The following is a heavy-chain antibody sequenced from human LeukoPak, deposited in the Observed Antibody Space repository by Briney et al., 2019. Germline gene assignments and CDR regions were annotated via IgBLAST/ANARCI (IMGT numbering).Heavy chain of an antibody. D-gene: IGHD6-19*01. V-gene: IGHV3-43D*03. CDR1: GFSFDDYA. CDR3: AKDISRGQWLVRDYYFDY. Sequence: GGSLRLSCAASGFSFDDYAMHWVRQAPGKGLEWVFLISWDGGSRYYADSVKGRVTISRDNSKNSLYLQMNSLRPEDTALYYCAKDISRGQWLVRDYYFDYWGQGTLVTVSS. J-gene: IGHJ4*02. CDR2: ISWDGGSR.